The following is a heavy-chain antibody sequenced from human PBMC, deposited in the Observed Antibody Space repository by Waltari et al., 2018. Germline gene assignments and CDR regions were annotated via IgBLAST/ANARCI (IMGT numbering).Heavy chain of an antibody. CDR1: GFRFSSCS. V-gene: IGHV3-48*02. CDR2: ISSTTRNI. Sequence: EVQLVESGGDLAQPGGSLRPSCAGSGFRFSSCSINWVRQAPGKGLEWLSYISSTTRNIYYADSVKGRFTISRDNAENSVYLQMNSLRDEDTAVYYCARVGDSGYVSDYWGQGTLVTVSS. CDR3: ARVGDSGYVSDY. J-gene: IGHJ4*02. D-gene: IGHD5-12*01.